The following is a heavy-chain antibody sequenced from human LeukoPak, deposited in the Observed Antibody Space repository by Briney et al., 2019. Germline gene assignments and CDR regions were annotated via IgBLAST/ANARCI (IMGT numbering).Heavy chain of an antibody. CDR3: NGANAER. CDR2: INTDGSRT. V-gene: IGHV3-74*01. CDR1: GFTFSSYE. D-gene: IGHD2-8*01. Sequence: GGSLRLSCAASGFTFSSYEMNWVRQAPGKGLVWVSGINTDGSRTFYADSVKGRFTISRDNAKNTLYLQMNSLRADDTAVYYCNGANAERWGQGTLVTVSS. J-gene: IGHJ1*01.